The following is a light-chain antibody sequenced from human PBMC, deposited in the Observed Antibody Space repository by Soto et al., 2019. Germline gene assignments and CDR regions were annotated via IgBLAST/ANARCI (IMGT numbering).Light chain of an antibody. CDR1: SSDVGGYNY. J-gene: IGLJ1*01. Sequence: QSALTQPASVSGSPGQSITISCTGTSSDVGGYNYVFWYQQHPVKAPKLMIYDVSNRPSGVSNRFSGSKSGNTASLTISGLQAEDEADYYCSSYTSSSLHVFGTGTKLTVL. CDR2: DVS. CDR3: SSYTSSSLHV. V-gene: IGLV2-14*03.